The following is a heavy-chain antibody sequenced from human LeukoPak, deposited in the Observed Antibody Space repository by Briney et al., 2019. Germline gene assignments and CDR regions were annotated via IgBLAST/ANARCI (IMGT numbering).Heavy chain of an antibody. CDR2: IRSNGSKT. CDR3: AVGSDCSS. CDR1: GFTFSSYA. Sequence: GGSLRLSCAASGFTFSSYAMSWVRQAPGKGPEWDSLIRSNGSKTYYADSVKGRFTISRDNFKNTLYLQMSNLRAEDTAIYYCAVGSDCSSWGQGTLVTVSS. V-gene: IGHV3-23*01. D-gene: IGHD2-21*02. J-gene: IGHJ5*02.